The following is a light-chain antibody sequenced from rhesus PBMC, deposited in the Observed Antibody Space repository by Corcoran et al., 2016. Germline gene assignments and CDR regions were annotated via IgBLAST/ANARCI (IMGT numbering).Light chain of an antibody. V-gene: IGKV1S17*01. CDR1: QGISNN. J-gene: IGKJ3*01. CDR2: SAS. Sequence: DIQMTQSPSSLSASVGDTVTITRRASQGISNNLAWYQQKPGKIPKLLIYSASTLSSGVPSRFTGSGSVTDFTLTISSLQPEDFATSNCQHGYGTPFTFGPGTKL. CDR3: QHGYGTPFT.